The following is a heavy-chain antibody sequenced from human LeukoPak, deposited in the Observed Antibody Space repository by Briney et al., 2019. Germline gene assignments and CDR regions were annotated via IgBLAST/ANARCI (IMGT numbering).Heavy chain of an antibody. J-gene: IGHJ4*02. CDR2: INYSGTT. Sequence: PSETLSLTCTVPGGSISSYYWSWIRQPPGKGLEWIGYINYSGTTNYNPSLKSRVTISVDTSKNQFSLKMTSVTAADTVVYYCARGAGWWDLWGQGTLATVS. CDR3: ARGAGWWDL. V-gene: IGHV4-59*01. CDR1: GGSISSYY. D-gene: IGHD1-26*01.